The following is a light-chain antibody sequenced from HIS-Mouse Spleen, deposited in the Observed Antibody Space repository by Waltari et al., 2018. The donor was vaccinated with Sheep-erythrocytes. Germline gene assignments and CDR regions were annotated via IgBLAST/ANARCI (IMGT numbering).Light chain of an antibody. V-gene: IGLV3-1*01. CDR1: KLGDKY. CDR2: PDS. Sequence: SYELTQPPSVSVSPGQTASIPCPGDKLGDKYVCWYQQKPGQSPVLVIYPDSKRPSGIPERFSGSNSGNTATLTISGTQAMDEADYYCQAWDSSTVVFGGGTKLTVL. J-gene: IGLJ2*01. CDR3: QAWDSSTVV.